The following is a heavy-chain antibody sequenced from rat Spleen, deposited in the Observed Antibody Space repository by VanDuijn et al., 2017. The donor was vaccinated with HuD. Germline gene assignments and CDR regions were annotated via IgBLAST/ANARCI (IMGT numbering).Heavy chain of an antibody. CDR3: ARPDGYTYVMDA. Sequence: EVQLVESGGGLVQPGRSLKLSCTASGFTFSNYGMHWIRQAPAKGLEWVASISPSGAITHYRDSVKGRFTISRDSAKSTLYLEMDSLRSEDTATYYCARPDGYTYVMDAWGQGASVTVSS. CDR2: ISPSGAIT. J-gene: IGHJ4*01. V-gene: IGHV5-19*01. CDR1: GFTFSNYG. D-gene: IGHD1-4*01.